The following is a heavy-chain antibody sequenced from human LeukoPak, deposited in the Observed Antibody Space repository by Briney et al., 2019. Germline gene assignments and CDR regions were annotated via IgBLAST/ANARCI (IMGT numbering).Heavy chain of an antibody. CDR1: AFTFSSYS. V-gene: IGHV3-21*01. CDR2: ISTSSSYI. J-gene: IGHJ4*02. Sequence: GGSLRLSCAASAFTFSSYSMNWVRQAPGKGLEWVSFISTSSSYIRYADSVKGRFTITRDNSKNTLYLQMNSLRLEDMGVYYCAKPSGSGVDYWGRGTRVTVSS. CDR3: AKPSGSGVDY. D-gene: IGHD1-26*01.